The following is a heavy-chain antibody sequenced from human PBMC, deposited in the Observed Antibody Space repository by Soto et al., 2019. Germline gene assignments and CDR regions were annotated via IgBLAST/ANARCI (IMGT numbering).Heavy chain of an antibody. CDR3: AKATIAAAGTHRNPIYYYYYYGMGV. J-gene: IGHJ6*02. CDR1: GFTFSSYA. CDR2: ISGSGGST. V-gene: IGHV3-23*01. Sequence: HPGGSLRLSCAASGFTFSSYAMSWVRQAPGKGLEWVSAISGSGGSTYYADSVKGRFTISRDNSKNTLYLQMNSLRAEDTAVYYCAKATIAAAGTHRNPIYYYYYYGMGVWGQGTTVTVSS. D-gene: IGHD6-13*01.